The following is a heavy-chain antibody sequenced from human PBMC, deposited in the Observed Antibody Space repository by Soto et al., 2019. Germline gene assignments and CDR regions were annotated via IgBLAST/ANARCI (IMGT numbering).Heavy chain of an antibody. V-gene: IGHV4-59*08. J-gene: IGHJ6*03. CDR2: IYYSGST. Sequence: QVQLQESGPGLVKPSETLSLTCTVYGGSISSYYWSWIRQPPGKGLEWIGYIYYSGSTNYNPSLMRRVTISVDTSKNQFSLKLSSVTAADTAVYYCARRLRVWSGFYYYYYMDVWGKGTTVTVSS. CDR3: ARRLRVWSGFYYYYYMDV. CDR1: GGSISSYY. D-gene: IGHD3-3*01.